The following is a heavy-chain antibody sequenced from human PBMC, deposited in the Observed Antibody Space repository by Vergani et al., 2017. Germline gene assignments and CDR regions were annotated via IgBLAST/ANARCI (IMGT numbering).Heavy chain of an antibody. CDR1: GGTFSSYA. CDR3: ARDWNSCYDSGYYGMDV. D-gene: IGHD5-12*01. J-gene: IGHJ6*02. V-gene: IGHV1-3*01. CDR2: INAGNGNT. Sequence: QVQLVQSGAEVKKPGSSVKVSCKASGGTFSSYAISWVRQAPGQRLEWMGWINAGNGNTKYSQKFQCRVTITRDTSASTAYMELSSLRSEDTAVYYCARDWNSCYDSGYYGMDVWGQGTTVTVSS.